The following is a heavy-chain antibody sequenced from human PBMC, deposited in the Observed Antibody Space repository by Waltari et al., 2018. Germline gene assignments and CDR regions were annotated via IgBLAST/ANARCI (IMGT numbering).Heavy chain of an antibody. Sequence: EVRLVESGGGLVQPGGSLTLSCAASGFTFSHYGMRWVRQAPGKGLECVSTISGSGGTTFYADSVKGRFTMSKDNSKNTLFLQMNSLRFDDTAEYYCAKSTGSYYEVFDYWGRGTLVTVSS. V-gene: IGHV3-23*04. CDR2: ISGSGGTT. CDR3: AKSTGSYYEVFDY. J-gene: IGHJ4*02. CDR1: GFTFSHYG. D-gene: IGHD1-26*01.